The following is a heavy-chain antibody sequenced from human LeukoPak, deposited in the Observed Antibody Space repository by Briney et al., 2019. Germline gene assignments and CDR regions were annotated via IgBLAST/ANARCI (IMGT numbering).Heavy chain of an antibody. V-gene: IGHV4-4*02. Sequence: SETLSLTCAVSGGSISSSNWWSWVRQPPGKGLEWIGEIYHSGSTNYNPSLKSRVTISVDKSKNQFSLKLSSVTAADTAVYYCAGFYYGSGSYYNSDYWGQGTLVTVSS. D-gene: IGHD3-10*01. CDR2: IYHSGST. J-gene: IGHJ4*02. CDR1: GGSISSSNW. CDR3: AGFYYGSGSYYNSDY.